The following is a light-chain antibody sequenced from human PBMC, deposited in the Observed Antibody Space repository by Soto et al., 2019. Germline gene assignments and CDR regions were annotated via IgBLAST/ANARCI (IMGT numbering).Light chain of an antibody. Sequence: QSALAQPASASGSPLQSIAISCTGTSSDVGAYNSVSWYQQYPGKAPKLMIHDVSNRPSGVSDRFSGSKSGNTASLTISGLQADDEADYYCSSYTSSNSYVFGSGTKVTVL. CDR2: DVS. CDR3: SSYTSSNSYV. CDR1: SSDVGAYNS. V-gene: IGLV2-14*01. J-gene: IGLJ1*01.